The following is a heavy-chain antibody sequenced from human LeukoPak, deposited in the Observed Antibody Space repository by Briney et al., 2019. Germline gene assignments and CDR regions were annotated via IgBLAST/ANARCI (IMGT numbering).Heavy chain of an antibody. Sequence: PGGSLRLSCAASGFTFSIYAMSWVRQAPGKGLEWVSTLSGTGDSTYYADSVKGRFTISRDNSKNTLYLQMNSLRAEDTAVYYCAREIDEGFDYWGQGTLVTVSS. CDR1: GFTFSIYA. CDR3: AREIDEGFDY. J-gene: IGHJ4*02. CDR2: LSGTGDST. V-gene: IGHV3-23*01.